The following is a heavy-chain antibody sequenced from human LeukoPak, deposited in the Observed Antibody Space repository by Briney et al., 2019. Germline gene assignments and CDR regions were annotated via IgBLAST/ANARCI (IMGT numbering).Heavy chain of an antibody. CDR3: ARERGEFGGSYFLDY. CDR1: GYTITSYA. J-gene: IGHJ4*02. D-gene: IGHD1-26*01. V-gene: IGHV1-3*03. Sequence: ASVKVSCKASGYTITSYAVHWVRRAPGQSLEWMGYINDGDGNTKYSQEFQGRVTITRDTSASIVYMELSSLRSEDMAFYYCARERGEFGGSYFLDYWGQGTLVTVSS. CDR2: INDGDGNT.